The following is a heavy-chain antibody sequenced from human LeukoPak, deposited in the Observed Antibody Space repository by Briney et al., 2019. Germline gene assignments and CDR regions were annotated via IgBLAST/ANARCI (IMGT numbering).Heavy chain of an antibody. CDR1: GFAFSSYA. CDR2: ISYDGSNK. CDR3: ARLILWFGESYYFDY. V-gene: IGHV3-30-3*01. Sequence: GGSLRLSCAASGFAFSSYAMHWVRQAPGKGLEWVAVISYDGSNKYYADSVKGRFTISRDNSKNTLYLQMNSLRAEDTAVYYCARLILWFGESYYFDYWGQGTLVTVSS. D-gene: IGHD3-10*01. J-gene: IGHJ4*02.